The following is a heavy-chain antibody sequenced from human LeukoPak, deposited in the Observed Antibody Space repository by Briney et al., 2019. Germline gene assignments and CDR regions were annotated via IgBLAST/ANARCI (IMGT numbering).Heavy chain of an antibody. CDR1: GGSISSSSYY. Sequence: SETLSLTCTVSGGSISSSSYYWGWIRQPPGKGLEWIGSIYYSGSTYYNPSLKSRVTISVDTSKNQFSLKLSSVTAADTAVYYCARVSRFVVVPAARYFQHWGQGTLVTVSS. CDR3: ARVSRFVVVPAARYFQH. J-gene: IGHJ1*01. V-gene: IGHV4-39*07. CDR2: IYYSGST. D-gene: IGHD2-2*01.